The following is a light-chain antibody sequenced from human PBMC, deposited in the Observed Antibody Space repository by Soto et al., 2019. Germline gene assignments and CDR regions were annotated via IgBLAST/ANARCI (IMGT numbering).Light chain of an antibody. CDR1: QSISNW. CDR3: HQYNSYSPT. V-gene: IGKV1-5*01. CDR2: GAS. Sequence: DIQMTQSPSTLSASVGDRVTITCRASQSISNWLAWYQQKPGEAPKLLIYGASTLESGVPSRFSGSGSATEFTLTISSLQPDDFATYYCHQYNSYSPTFGQRTKLEIK. J-gene: IGKJ2*01.